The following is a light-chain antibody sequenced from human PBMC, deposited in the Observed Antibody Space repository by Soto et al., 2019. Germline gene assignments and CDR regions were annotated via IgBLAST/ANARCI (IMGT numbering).Light chain of an antibody. CDR2: DVS. CDR3: SSYTSSSTYV. J-gene: IGLJ1*01. CDR1: SSDVGGYNY. Sequence: QSVLTQPASVPGSPGQSIAISCTGTSSDVGGYNYVSWYQQHPGKAPKLMVYDVSNRPSGVPNRFSGSKSGNTASLTISGLQAEDEADYYCSSYTSSSTYVFGTGTKVTVL. V-gene: IGLV2-14*01.